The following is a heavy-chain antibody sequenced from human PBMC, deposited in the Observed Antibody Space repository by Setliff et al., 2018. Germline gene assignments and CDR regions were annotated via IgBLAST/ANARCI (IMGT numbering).Heavy chain of an antibody. CDR1: GFTFSSFA. CDR2: MSYSDDST. J-gene: IGHJ4*02. Sequence: GSLRLSCAASGFTFSSFAMSWVRQAPGKGLEWVSSMSYSDDSTYYADSVKGRFIISRDNSKNTLYLQMSSLRAEDTAVYYCAKLRVVVTATIDDWGQGTLVTVSS. D-gene: IGHD2-15*01. CDR3: AKLRVVVTATIDD. V-gene: IGHV3-23*01.